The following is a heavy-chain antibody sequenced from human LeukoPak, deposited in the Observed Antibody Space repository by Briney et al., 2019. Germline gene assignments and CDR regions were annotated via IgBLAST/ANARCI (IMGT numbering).Heavy chain of an antibody. D-gene: IGHD6-19*01. CDR3: ASGVQGAGNNF. Sequence: SETLSLTCTVSGGSISSYYWSWIRQPPGKGLEWIGSIYYSGSTNYNPSLNSRATISLDTSKNQVSLKLRSLTAADTAVYYCASGVQGAGNNFWGQGTRVTASS. J-gene: IGHJ4*02. CDR2: IYYSGST. CDR1: GGSISSYY. V-gene: IGHV4-59*12.